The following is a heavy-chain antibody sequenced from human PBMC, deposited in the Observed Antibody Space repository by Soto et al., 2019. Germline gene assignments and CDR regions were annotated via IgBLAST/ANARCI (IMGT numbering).Heavy chain of an antibody. J-gene: IGHJ5*02. CDR1: GYKFTAYY. Sequence: ASVKVSCKDSGYKFTAYYMHWVRQAPGQGLEWMGWINPGSGATYYAQTFRGRDTMTRDTSINTVYMEVTSLRPDDTALYYCASLSKGYCSDTSCYSWSDPWAQGTLDTV. V-gene: IGHV1-2*02. CDR3: ASLSKGYCSDTSCYSWSDP. CDR2: INPGSGAT. D-gene: IGHD2-2*01.